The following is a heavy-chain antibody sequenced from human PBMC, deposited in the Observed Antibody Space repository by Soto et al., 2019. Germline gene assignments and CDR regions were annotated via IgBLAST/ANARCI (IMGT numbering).Heavy chain of an antibody. Sequence: SDTLSLTCSVSGDSISNLDYFWAWIRQPPGQALEYIGYIYKSATTYYNPSFESRVAISVDTSKSQFSLNVTSVTAADTAVYFCARGRYCLTGRCFPNWFDSWGQGALVTVSS. D-gene: IGHD7-27*01. V-gene: IGHV4-30-4*02. J-gene: IGHJ5*01. CDR1: GDSISNLDYF. CDR2: IYKSATT. CDR3: ARGRYCLTGRCFPNWFDS.